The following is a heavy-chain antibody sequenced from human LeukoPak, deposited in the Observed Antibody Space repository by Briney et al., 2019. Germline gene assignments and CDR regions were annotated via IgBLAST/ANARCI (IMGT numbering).Heavy chain of an antibody. D-gene: IGHD3-3*01. V-gene: IGHV3-53*01. CDR3: VSGTIFGVTITDC. J-gene: IGHJ4*02. Sequence: GGSLRLSCAASGFTVSTIHVSWVRQAPGKGLEWGSIIYTGGSAQYAESVKGRFTISRDSSRNTVYLQMNSLRAEDTAVYYCVSGTIFGVTITDCWGQGTLVTVSS. CDR2: IYTGGSA. CDR1: GFTVSTIH.